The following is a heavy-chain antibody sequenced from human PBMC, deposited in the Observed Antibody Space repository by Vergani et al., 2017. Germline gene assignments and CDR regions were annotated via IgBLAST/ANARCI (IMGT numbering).Heavy chain of an antibody. CDR3: ARRAEAIYYDFWSADRNGNGGGNNWFDP. CDR2: NYPGDSDT. J-gene: IGHJ5*02. Sequence: EVQLVLSGAEVKTPGESLKIFCKGSGYIFTSYWIGWLRQSPGKGLVWMGNNYPGDSDTRYSPSFQGLVTISADNSISTAYLQWRSLKASDTAMYYCARRAEAIYYDFWSADRNGNGGGNNWFDPWGQGTLVTVSS. CDR1: GYIFTSYW. V-gene: IGHV5-51*03. D-gene: IGHD3-3*01.